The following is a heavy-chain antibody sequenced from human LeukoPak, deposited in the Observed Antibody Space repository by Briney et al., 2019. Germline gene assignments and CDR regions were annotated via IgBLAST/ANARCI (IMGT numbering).Heavy chain of an antibody. D-gene: IGHD2-2*01. CDR1: GGSISSGGYY. Sequence: SQTLSLTCTVSGGSISSGGYYWRWIRQHPGKGLEWIGYIYYSGSTYYNPSLKSRLTISAYTAKNQFSLKLSSVTDADTAVYYCARDGDSTSCPAWGQGTLVTVSS. CDR3: ARDGDSTSCPA. V-gene: IGHV4-31*03. CDR2: IYYSGST. J-gene: IGHJ5*02.